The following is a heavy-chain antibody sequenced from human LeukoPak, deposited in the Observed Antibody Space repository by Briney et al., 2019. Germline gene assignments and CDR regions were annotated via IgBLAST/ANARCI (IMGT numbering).Heavy chain of an antibody. CDR1: GYDFTSVG. J-gene: IGHJ4*02. V-gene: IGHV1-18*01. CDR3: ARAGPGSGWYFDY. Sequence: ASVKVSCKASGYDFTSVGITWGRRAPGQGLEWMGWISPYNGNTRYAQKFQSRVAMTTDTSTTTAYMELKGLRFNDTAVYSCARAGPGSGWYFDYWGQGTLVTVSS. D-gene: IGHD6-19*01. CDR2: ISPYNGNT.